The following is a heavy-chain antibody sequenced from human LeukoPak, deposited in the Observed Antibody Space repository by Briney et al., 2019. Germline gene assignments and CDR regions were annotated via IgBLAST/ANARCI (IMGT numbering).Heavy chain of an antibody. V-gene: IGHV3-11*01. CDR2: ISSSGSTI. J-gene: IGHJ4*02. CDR3: ARSIPAGNRR. Sequence: GGSLRLSCAASGFTFSDYYMSWIRQAPGKGPEWVSYISSSGSTIDYADSVKGRFTTSRDNAKNSLYLQMNSLRAEDTAVYYCARSIPAGNRRWGQGTLVTVSS. CDR1: GFTFSDYY. D-gene: IGHD2-2*01.